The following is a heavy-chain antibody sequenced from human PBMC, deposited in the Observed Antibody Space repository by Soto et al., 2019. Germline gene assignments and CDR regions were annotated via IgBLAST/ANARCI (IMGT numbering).Heavy chain of an antibody. CDR3: ARHIGVPGTRGFDY. D-gene: IGHD2-21*01. V-gene: IGHV4-4*02. J-gene: IGHJ4*02. CDR1: GGSISDNNW. CDR2: IYRSGTA. Sequence: QVQLQESGPGLVRSSGTLSLTCAVSGGSISDNNWWSWVRQPPGKGLEWIGEIYRSGTANYNPSLNSRVTISMDKSKNQISLHLYSVTAADSAVYYCARHIGVPGTRGFDYWGQGTLVTVSS.